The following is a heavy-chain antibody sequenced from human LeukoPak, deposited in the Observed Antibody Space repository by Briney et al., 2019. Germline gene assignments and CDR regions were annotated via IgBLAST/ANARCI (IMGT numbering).Heavy chain of an antibody. D-gene: IGHD6-13*01. Sequence: GGSLTLSCAASGFTFDDYAMHWVGQAPGKGLEWVSGTSWNSGSIGYADSVKGRFTISRDNAKNSLYLQMNSLRAEDTALYYCAKVDASYSSSSGGMDVWGQGTTVTVSS. CDR1: GFTFDDYA. V-gene: IGHV3-9*01. J-gene: IGHJ6*02. CDR3: AKVDASYSSSSGGMDV. CDR2: TSWNSGSI.